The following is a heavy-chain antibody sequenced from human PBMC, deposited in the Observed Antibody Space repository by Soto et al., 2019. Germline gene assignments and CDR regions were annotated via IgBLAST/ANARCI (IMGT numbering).Heavy chain of an antibody. Sequence: EVQVLESGGGLVQPGGSLRLSCAASGFTFSSNGMNWVRQAPGKGLEWVSGIRSDGDTTYNADSVKGRFTVSSDTSKNTVYLQMNRPRVEDTAIYYCAKGKGMGATTNGANCWGQGTLVTVSS. J-gene: IGHJ4*01. V-gene: IGHV3-23*01. CDR2: IRSDGDTT. D-gene: IGHD1-26*01. CDR1: GFTFSSNG. CDR3: AKGKGMGATTNGANC.